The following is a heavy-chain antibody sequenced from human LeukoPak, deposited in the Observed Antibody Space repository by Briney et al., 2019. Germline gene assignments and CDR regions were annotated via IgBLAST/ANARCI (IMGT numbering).Heavy chain of an antibody. CDR2: IKSKTDGGTT. J-gene: IGHJ4*02. CDR3: TTDYGDYVFDY. V-gene: IGHV3-15*01. D-gene: IGHD4-17*01. CDR1: GFTFSNAW. Sequence: GGSLRLSCAASGFTFSNAWMSWVRQAPGKGLEWVGRIKSKTDGGTTDYAEPVKGRFTISRDDSKNTLYLQMNSLKTEDTAVYYCTTDYGDYVFDYWGQGTLVTVSS.